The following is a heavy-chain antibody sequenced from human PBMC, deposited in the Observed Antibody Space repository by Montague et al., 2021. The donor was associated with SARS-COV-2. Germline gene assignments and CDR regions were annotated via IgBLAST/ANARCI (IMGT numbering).Heavy chain of an antibody. D-gene: IGHD7-27*01. CDR2: ILSGGVTT. CDR1: GFIFRKAW. Sequence: SLRLSCAASGFIFRKAWMSWVRQAPGKGLEWVGRILSGGVTTDYXAPVKGRFSISRDDSENKLFLQMNSLETEDTAVYYCIREYWGLDSWGQGTLVTVSS. CDR3: IREYWGLDS. J-gene: IGHJ4*02. V-gene: IGHV3-15*01.